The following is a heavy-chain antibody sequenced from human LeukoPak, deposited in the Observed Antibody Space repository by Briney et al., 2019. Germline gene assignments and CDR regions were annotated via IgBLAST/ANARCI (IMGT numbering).Heavy chain of an antibody. CDR3: ARAPTTVRFDY. Sequence: GWSLRLSCAASGFTFSSYSMNWVRQAPGKGLEWVSYISSSSTIYYADSVKGRFTISRDNAKNSLYLQMNSLRAEDTAVCYCARAPTTVRFDYWGQGTLVTVSS. D-gene: IGHD4-17*01. CDR2: ISSSSTI. CDR1: GFTFSSYS. J-gene: IGHJ4*02. V-gene: IGHV3-48*04.